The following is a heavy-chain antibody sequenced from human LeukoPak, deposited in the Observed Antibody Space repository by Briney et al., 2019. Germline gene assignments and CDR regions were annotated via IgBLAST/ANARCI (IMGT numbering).Heavy chain of an antibody. Sequence: SGGSLRLSCAASGFTFSNAYMSWVRQAPGKGLEWVCRIKSKTNGGTTDYPAPSNATFTDSRDNSKKKLYMNMNSLKTEDTAVYYCTTEYKWNYVHWGQGTLVTVSS. CDR1: GFTFSNAY. CDR3: TTEYKWNYVH. D-gene: IGHD1-7*01. V-gene: IGHV3-15*01. CDR2: IKSKTNGGTT. J-gene: IGHJ4*01.